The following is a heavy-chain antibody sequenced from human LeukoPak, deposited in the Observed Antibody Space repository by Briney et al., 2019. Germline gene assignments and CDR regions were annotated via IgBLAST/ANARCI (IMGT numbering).Heavy chain of an antibody. V-gene: IGHV1-69*04. CDR2: IIPILGIA. D-gene: IGHD6-19*01. Sequence: ASVKVSCKASGGTFSSYAISWVRQAPGQGLEWMGRIIPILGIANYAQKFQGRVTITADKSTSTAYMELSSLRSEDTAVSYCARHIYSAGSPWEGWFAPWGQGTLVTVSS. CDR1: GGTFSSYA. J-gene: IGHJ5*02. CDR3: ARHIYSAGSPWEGWFAP.